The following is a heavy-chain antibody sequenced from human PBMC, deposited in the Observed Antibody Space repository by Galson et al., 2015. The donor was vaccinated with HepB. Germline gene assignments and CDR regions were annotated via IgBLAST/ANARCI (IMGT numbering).Heavy chain of an antibody. CDR1: GASISSSLYY. CDR2: ITPSGDNT. CDR3: ARVHPEYTSGWYRQALYYFDS. J-gene: IGHJ4*02. Sequence: ETLSLTCTVSGASISSSLYYWVWVRQPPEKGLEWVSAITPSGDNTYSAASVKGRFTISRDNSKNTLFLQKTGLTADDTAIYYCARVHPEYTSGWYRQALYYFDSWGQGTLVAVSS. V-gene: IGHV3-23*01. D-gene: IGHD6-19*01.